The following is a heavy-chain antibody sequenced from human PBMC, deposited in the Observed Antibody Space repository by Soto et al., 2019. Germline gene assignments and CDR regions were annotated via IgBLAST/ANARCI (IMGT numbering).Heavy chain of an antibody. D-gene: IGHD5-18*01. J-gene: IGHJ4*02. CDR3: ARGRGYSYGPYYFDF. Sequence: LSLTCTVSGGSISSEGYYWSWFRHLPGKGLEWIGDIYYSGSTYYNPSLKSRLTISGDASKNQFSLKLSSVTAADTALYYCARGRGYSYGPYYFDFWGQGTLVTVSS. V-gene: IGHV4-31*03. CDR2: IYYSGST. CDR1: GGSISSEGYY.